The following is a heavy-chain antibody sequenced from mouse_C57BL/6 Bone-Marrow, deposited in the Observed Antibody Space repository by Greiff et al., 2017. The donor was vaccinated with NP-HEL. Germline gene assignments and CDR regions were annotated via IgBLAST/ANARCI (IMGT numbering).Heavy chain of an antibody. V-gene: IGHV5-6*01. CDR1: GFTFSSYG. J-gene: IGHJ3*01. Sequence: EVQVVESGGDLVKPGGSLKLSCAASGFTFSSYGMSWVRQTPDKRLEWVATISSGGSYTYYPDSVKGRFTISRDNAKNTLYLQMSSLKSEDTAMYYCARRLLFAYWGQGTLVTVSA. D-gene: IGHD2-10*01. CDR3: ARRLLFAY. CDR2: ISSGGSYT.